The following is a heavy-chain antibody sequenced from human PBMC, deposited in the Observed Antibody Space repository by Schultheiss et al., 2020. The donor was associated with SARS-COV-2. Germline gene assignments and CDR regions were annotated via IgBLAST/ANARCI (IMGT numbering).Heavy chain of an antibody. CDR1: GFTFSSYA. Sequence: ESLKISCAASGFTFSSYAMSWVRQAPGKGLEWVSGISWNSGSIGYADSVKGRFTISRDNSKNTLYLQMNTLRAEDTAVYYCARDNRFRAGMDVWGQGTTVTVSS. CDR3: ARDNRFRAGMDV. V-gene: IGHV3-23*01. J-gene: IGHJ6*02. CDR2: ISWNSGSI. D-gene: IGHD1-14*01.